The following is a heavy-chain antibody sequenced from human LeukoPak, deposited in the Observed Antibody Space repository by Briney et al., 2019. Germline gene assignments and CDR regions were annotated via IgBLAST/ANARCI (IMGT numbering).Heavy chain of an antibody. J-gene: IGHJ4*02. D-gene: IGHD4-23*01. CDR2: IIPIFGTA. CDR3: ARETVDTQPTFDY. CDR1: GGTFSSNA. Sequence: KVSCKASGGTFSSNAISWVRQAPAQGLEWMGRIIPIFGTANYAQKLQGRVTITTDESTRTAYMELSSLRSEDTAVYYCARETVDTQPTFDYWGQGTLVTVSS. V-gene: IGHV1-69*05.